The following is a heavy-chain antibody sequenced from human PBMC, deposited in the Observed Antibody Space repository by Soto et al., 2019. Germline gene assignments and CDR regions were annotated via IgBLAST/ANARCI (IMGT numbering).Heavy chain of an antibody. D-gene: IGHD5-18*01. CDR3: ARDGFYAGSGRNSYGDSTPRYYAMDA. J-gene: IGHJ6*04. CDR1: GYTFISYA. Sequence: GTSVKVSCKASGYTFISYAISWVRQAPGQGPEWMGWIIPYNDATKYAQKFQGRVTMTTDTSTSTAYMEMRSLRSDDRAIYYCARDGFYAGSGRNSYGDSTPRYYAMDAWGKGTTVTAPQ. V-gene: IGHV1-18*01. CDR2: IIPYNDAT.